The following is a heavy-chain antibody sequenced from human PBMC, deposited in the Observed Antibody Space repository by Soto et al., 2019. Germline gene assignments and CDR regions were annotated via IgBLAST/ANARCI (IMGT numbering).Heavy chain of an antibody. CDR3: VRSRITGGTWTFDY. V-gene: IGHV5-10-1*01. Sequence: GDSLKISCEASGYMFPIYHISWVRQMPGKGLEWVGKIDPTDSRTMYRPSSRARITISVDKSINTALLQWSSLKASDSAMYYCVRSRITGGTWTFDYWGQGTLVTVSS. CDR2: IDPTDSRT. J-gene: IGHJ4*02. D-gene: IGHD1-20*01. CDR1: GYMFPIYH.